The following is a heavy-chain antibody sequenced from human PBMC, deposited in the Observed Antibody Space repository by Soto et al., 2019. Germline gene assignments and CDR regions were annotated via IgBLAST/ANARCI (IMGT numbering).Heavy chain of an antibody. V-gene: IGHV4-59*01. CDR3: ARDSGPSSSSGYYYYYGMDV. CDR2: IYYSGST. D-gene: IGHD6-6*01. CDR1: GGSISSYY. J-gene: IGHJ6*02. Sequence: SETLSLTCTVSGGSISSYYWSWIRQPPGKGLEWIGYIYYSGSTNYNPSLKSRVTISVDTYKNQFSLKLSSVTAADTAVYYCARDSGPSSSSGYYYYYGMDVWGQGTTVTVSS.